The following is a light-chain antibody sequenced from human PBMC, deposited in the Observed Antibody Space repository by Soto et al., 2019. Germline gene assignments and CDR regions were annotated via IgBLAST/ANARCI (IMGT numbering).Light chain of an antibody. J-gene: IGKJ1*01. CDR1: QSISIW. CDR3: QHYNDYSWT. V-gene: IGKV1-5*03. Sequence: DIHMTQSPSTVSASVGDIVTITCRASQSISIWVARYQQKPGKAPNLLLYKTSSLESGVPTRFSGSGSGTEFTLPISSLQPDDFATYYCQHYNDYSWTFGQGTMVEIK. CDR2: KTS.